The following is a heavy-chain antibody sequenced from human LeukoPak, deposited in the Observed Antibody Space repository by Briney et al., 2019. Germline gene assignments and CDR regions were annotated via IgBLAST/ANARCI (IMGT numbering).Heavy chain of an antibody. D-gene: IGHD3-3*01. J-gene: IGHJ4*02. CDR2: IYYSGST. CDR3: ARAHYDFWSGYYHRYFDY. V-gene: IGHV4-59*01. CDR1: GGSISSYY. Sequence: SETLSLTCTVSGGSISSYYWSWIRQPPGKGLEWIGYIYYSGSTNYNPSLKSRVTISVDTFKNQFSLKLSSVTAADTAVYYCARAHYDFWSGYYHRYFDYWGQGTLVTVSS.